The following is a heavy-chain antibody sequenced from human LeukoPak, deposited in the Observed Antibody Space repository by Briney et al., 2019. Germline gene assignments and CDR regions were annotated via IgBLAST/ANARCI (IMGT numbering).Heavy chain of an antibody. CDR1: GYTFTSHY. CDR3: ARVGTVTHRVYYFDY. Sequence: ASVKVSCKASGYTFTSHYMHWVRQAPGQGLEWMGIMNPSDGGTNYAQKFQGRVTMTRDTSTSTVYMELSSLRSGDTAVYYCARVGTVTHRVYYFDYWGQGTLVTVSS. V-gene: IGHV1-46*01. CDR2: MNPSDGGT. J-gene: IGHJ4*02. D-gene: IGHD4-17*01.